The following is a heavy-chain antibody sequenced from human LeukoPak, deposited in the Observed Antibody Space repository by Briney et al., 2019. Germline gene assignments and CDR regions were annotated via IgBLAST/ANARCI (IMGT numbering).Heavy chain of an antibody. CDR1: GFTFSSYE. J-gene: IGHJ4*02. Sequence: QPGGSLRLSCAASGFTFSSYEMNWVRQAPGKGLEWVSLVENNGITYYAESVRGRFTISRDSYRNTLHLEMNSLRDDDTAVYYCAGDHQSSAHFFYWGQGTLVTVSS. D-gene: IGHD6-25*01. CDR3: AGDHQSSAHFFY. V-gene: IGHV3-66*01. CDR2: VENNGIT.